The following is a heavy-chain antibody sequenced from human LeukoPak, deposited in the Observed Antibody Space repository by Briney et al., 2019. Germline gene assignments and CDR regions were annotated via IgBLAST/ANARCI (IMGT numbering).Heavy chain of an antibody. Sequence: GGSLRLSCVGSGFAVSTTYMSWVRQAPGKGLEWVSAIYSGGTYYAYADSVKGRFTISRDTSKNTLYLQMNSLRVEDTAVYYCARVTLIRGPPPVWGRGTLVTVSS. CDR1: GFAVSTTY. D-gene: IGHD3-10*01. V-gene: IGHV3-53*01. CDR3: ARVTLIRGPPPV. J-gene: IGHJ4*02. CDR2: IYSGGTY.